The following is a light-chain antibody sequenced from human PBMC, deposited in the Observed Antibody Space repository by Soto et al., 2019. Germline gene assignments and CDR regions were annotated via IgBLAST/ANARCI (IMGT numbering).Light chain of an antibody. CDR1: SGHSNYA. CDR2: LNSDGSH. V-gene: IGLV4-69*01. Sequence: QPVLTQSPSASASLGASVKLTCTLSSGHSNYAIAWHQQQPEKGPRYLMKLNSDGSHSKGDGIPDRFSGSSSGAERYLTISSLQSEDEADYYCKTWGTGIVVLGGGTKLTVL. CDR3: KTWGTGIVV. J-gene: IGLJ2*01.